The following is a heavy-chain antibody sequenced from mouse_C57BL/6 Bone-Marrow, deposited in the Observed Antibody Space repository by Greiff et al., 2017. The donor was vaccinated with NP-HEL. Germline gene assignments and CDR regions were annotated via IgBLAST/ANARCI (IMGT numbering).Heavy chain of an antibody. CDR1: GYAFSSSW. Sequence: VQLQESGPELVKPGASVKISCKASGYAFSSSWMNWVKQRPGQGLEWIGRIYPGDGDTNYNGKFKGKATLTADKSSSTAYMQLSSLTSEDSAVYLWASNAPFAYWGQGTLVTVSA. V-gene: IGHV1-82*01. J-gene: IGHJ3*01. CDR3: ASNAPFAY. CDR2: IYPGDGDT.